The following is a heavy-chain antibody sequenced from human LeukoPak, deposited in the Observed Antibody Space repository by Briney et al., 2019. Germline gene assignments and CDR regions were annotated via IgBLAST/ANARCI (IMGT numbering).Heavy chain of an antibody. V-gene: IGHV3-33*08. Sequence: GGSLRLSCAASGFTFSSYAMSWVRQAPGKGLEWVAVIWYDGSNKYYADSVKGRFTISRDNSKNTLYLQMNSLRAEDTAIYYCARAVKGILRYFDCLGQGTLVTVSS. J-gene: IGHJ4*02. D-gene: IGHD3-9*01. CDR1: GFTFSSYA. CDR3: ARAVKGILRYFDC. CDR2: IWYDGSNK.